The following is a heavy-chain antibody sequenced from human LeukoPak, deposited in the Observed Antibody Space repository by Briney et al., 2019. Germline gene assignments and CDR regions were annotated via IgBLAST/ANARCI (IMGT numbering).Heavy chain of an antibody. D-gene: IGHD2-15*01. V-gene: IGHV1-69*01. CDR1: GGTFSSYA. Sequence: SVKVSCKASGGTFSSYAISWVRQAPGQGLEWMGGIIPIFGTANYAQKFQGRVTITADESTSTAYMELSSLRSEDTAVYYCARSGYCSGGSCYSNYYYGMDVWGKGTSVTVSS. CDR3: ARSGYCSGGSCYSNYYYGMDV. J-gene: IGHJ6*04. CDR2: IIPIFGTA.